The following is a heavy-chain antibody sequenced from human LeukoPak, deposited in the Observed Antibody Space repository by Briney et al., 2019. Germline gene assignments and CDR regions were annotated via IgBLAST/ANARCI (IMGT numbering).Heavy chain of an antibody. CDR1: GFTFSNYA. J-gene: IGHJ1*01. CDR3: AKDRAVGAEGGYFQH. CDR2: ISGSGGST. D-gene: IGHD1-26*01. Sequence: GGSLRLSCAASGFTFSNYAMSWVRQAPGKGLEWVSTISGSGGSTHYADSVKGRFTISRDNSKNTLYLQMNSLRAEDTAVYYCAKDRAVGAEGGYFQHWGQGTLVTVSS. V-gene: IGHV3-23*01.